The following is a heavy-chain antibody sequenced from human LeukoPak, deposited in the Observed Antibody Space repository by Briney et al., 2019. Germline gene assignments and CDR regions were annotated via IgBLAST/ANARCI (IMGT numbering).Heavy chain of an antibody. CDR1: GYTFTNYD. V-gene: IGHV1-18*04. Sequence: ASVKVSCKASGYTFTNYDISWVRQAPGQGLEWMGWISVYNGNTNYAQKLQGRVTMTTDTSTSTAYMELRSLRSDDTAVYYCARGNTMVRGAIDDYYYYYGMDVWGKGTTVTVSS. CDR3: ARGNTMVRGAIDDYYYYYGMDV. J-gene: IGHJ6*04. CDR2: ISVYNGNT. D-gene: IGHD3-10*01.